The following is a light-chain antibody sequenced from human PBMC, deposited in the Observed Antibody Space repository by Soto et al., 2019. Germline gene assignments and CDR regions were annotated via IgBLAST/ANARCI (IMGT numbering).Light chain of an antibody. Sequence: EIVLTQSPGTLSLSPGERVTLSCRASQSVSSTYLAWYQQKLGQAPRLLIYGASRRATGIPDRFSGSGSGTDFTLTISRLEPEDFAVYYCQHYGSSLTFGGGTTVDI. J-gene: IGKJ4*01. V-gene: IGKV3-20*01. CDR3: QHYGSSLT. CDR2: GAS. CDR1: QSVSSTY.